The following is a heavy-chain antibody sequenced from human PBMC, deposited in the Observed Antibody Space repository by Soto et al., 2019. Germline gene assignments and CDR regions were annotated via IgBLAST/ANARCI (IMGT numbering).Heavy chain of an antibody. CDR3: AKNLGQSGYYYGMDV. CDR2: ISYDGSNK. V-gene: IGHV3-30*18. J-gene: IGHJ6*02. CDR1: GFTFSSYG. Sequence: LRLSCAASGFTFSSYGMHWVRQAPGKGLEWVAVISYDGSNKYYADSVKGRFTISRDNSKNTLYLQMNSLRAEDTAVYYCAKNLGQSGYYYGMDVWGQGTTVTVSS.